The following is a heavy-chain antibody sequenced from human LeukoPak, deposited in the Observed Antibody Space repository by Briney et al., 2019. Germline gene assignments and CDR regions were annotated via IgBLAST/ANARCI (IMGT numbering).Heavy chain of an antibody. D-gene: IGHD5-24*01. Sequence: PSETLSLTCAVYGGSFSGYYWSWIRQPPGKGLEWIGEINHSGSTNYNPSLRSRVTISVDTSKNQFSLKLSSVTAADTAVYYCAREVGDGYNSAYFDYWGQGTLVTVSS. J-gene: IGHJ4*02. V-gene: IGHV4-34*01. CDR1: GGSFSGYY. CDR3: AREVGDGYNSAYFDY. CDR2: INHSGST.